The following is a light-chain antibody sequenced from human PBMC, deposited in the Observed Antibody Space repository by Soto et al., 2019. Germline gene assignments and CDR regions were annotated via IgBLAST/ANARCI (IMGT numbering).Light chain of an antibody. CDR2: GAS. CDR3: QQYNDWPQALT. V-gene: IGKV3-15*01. J-gene: IGKJ4*01. CDR1: QSVSSS. Sequence: ETVMTQSPATLSVSPGETATLSCRASQSVSSSLAWYQQKPGQAPRLLISGASTRAAGVPARFSGSGSGTEFTLTISSLQSEDFAVYYCQQYNDWPQALTFGGGTKVEIE.